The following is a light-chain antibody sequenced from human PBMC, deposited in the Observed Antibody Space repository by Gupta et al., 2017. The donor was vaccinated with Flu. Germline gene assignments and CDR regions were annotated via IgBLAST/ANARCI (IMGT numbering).Light chain of an antibody. V-gene: IGKV1-5*03. CDR3: QQYNSRLSIT. J-gene: IGKJ5*01. Sequence: DIQMTQSPSTLSASVGDRVTITCRASQSIGSWLAWYQQKPGKAPKLLIYKASSLESGVPSRFTGSGCETEFTLSINSRQPDDFATYYCQQYNSRLSITFGQGTRLEIK. CDR2: KAS. CDR1: QSIGSW.